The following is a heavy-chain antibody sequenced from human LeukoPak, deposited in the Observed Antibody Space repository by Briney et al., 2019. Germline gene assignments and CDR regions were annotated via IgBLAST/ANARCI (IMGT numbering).Heavy chain of an antibody. J-gene: IGHJ4*02. V-gene: IGHV4-30-2*01. CDR3: ARAKGLRPDY. CDR2: IYHSGST. Sequence: SQTLPLTCTVSGGSISSGGYYWSWIRQPPGKGLEWIGYIYHSGSTYYNPSLKSRVTISVDRSKNQFSLKLSSVTAADTAVYYCARAKGLRPDYWGQGTLVTVSS. D-gene: IGHD4-17*01. CDR1: GGSISSGGYY.